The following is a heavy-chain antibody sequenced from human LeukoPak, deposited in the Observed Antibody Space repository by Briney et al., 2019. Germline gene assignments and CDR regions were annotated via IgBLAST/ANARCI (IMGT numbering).Heavy chain of an antibody. J-gene: IGHJ4*02. CDR3: AGDLLGYDSSGFHY. Sequence: GGSLRLSCAGSGFTFSSTNMNWIRQAPGKGLEWVSYISSSSLYKYYADSVKGRFTISRDNAKNSLYLQMNSLRAEDTAVYYCAGDLLGYDSSGFHYWGQGTLVTVSS. CDR1: GFTFSSTN. CDR2: ISSSSLYK. D-gene: IGHD3-22*01. V-gene: IGHV3-21*01.